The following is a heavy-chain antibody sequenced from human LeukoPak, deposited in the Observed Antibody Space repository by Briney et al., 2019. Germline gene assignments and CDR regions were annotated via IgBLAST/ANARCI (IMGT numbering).Heavy chain of an antibody. Sequence: SVKVSCKASGGTFSSYAISWVRQAPGQELEWMGGIIPIFGTANYAQKFQGRVTITTDESTSTAYMELSSLRAEDTAVYYCARLTAGMDYYYYMDVWGKGTTVTVSS. CDR3: ARLTAGMDYYYYMDV. D-gene: IGHD6-19*01. CDR1: GGTFSSYA. V-gene: IGHV1-69*05. CDR2: IIPIFGTA. J-gene: IGHJ6*03.